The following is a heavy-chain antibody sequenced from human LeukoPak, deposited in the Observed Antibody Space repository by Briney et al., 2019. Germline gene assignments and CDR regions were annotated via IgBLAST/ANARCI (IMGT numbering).Heavy chain of an antibody. V-gene: IGHV1-2*04. CDR1: GYTFTGYY. CDR3: ARVRGFAGPHTGMEA. Sequence: ASVKVSCKASGYTFTGYYMHWVRQAPGQGLEWMGWINPNSGGTNYAQKFQGWVTMTRDTSISTAYMELSRLRSDDTAVYYCARVRGFAGPHTGMEASGKKTTVTASS. D-gene: IGHD3-10*01. CDR2: INPNSGGT. J-gene: IGHJ6*04.